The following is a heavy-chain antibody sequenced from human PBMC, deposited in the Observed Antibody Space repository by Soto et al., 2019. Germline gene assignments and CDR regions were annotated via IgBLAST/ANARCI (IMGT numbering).Heavy chain of an antibody. CDR3: SAGLWFGNLSYLRGGEL. CDR2: IRSKAYGGTT. CDR1: GFTFGDYA. D-gene: IGHD3-10*01. V-gene: IGHV3-49*05. J-gene: IGHJ4*02. Sequence: EVRLAESGGGLVKPGRSLRLSCTTSGFTFGDYAMSWFRRAPGKGLEWVGFIRSKAYGGTTEYAASVKDRFTISRDEFEGIAYLQMDSLKADDTAMYYCSAGLWFGNLSYLRGGELWGQGTLVTVSS.